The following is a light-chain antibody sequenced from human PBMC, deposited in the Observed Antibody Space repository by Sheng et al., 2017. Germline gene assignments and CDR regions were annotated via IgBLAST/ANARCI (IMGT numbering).Light chain of an antibody. CDR1: QATNNY. J-gene: IGKJ2*03. Sequence: IQLTQSPSSLSASVGDTVTITCRASQATNNYLAWYQQKPGKVPKLLIYAASTLQSGVPSRFSGGGSGTDFTLTISSLQPEDVATYYCQKYNGAPYSFGQGTKLEI. CDR3: QKYNGAPYS. CDR2: AAS. V-gene: IGKV1-27*01.